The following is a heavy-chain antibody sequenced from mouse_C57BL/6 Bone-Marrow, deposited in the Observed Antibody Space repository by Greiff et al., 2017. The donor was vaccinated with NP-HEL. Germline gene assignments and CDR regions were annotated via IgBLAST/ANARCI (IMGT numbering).Heavy chain of an antibody. V-gene: IGHV7-4*01. CDR2: IRNKANGYTT. D-gene: IGHD2-1*01. CDR3: VAAECYSGPHWYFDV. J-gene: IGHJ1*03. CDR1: GFTFTDYY. Sequence: EVMLVESGGGLVQPGASLRLSCAASGFTFTDYYMSWVRQPPGKAPEWLALIRNKANGYTTVYTASVKGRFTISRANSQTILYLQMITLRAEDSATYYCVAAECYSGPHWYFDVWGTGTTVTVSS.